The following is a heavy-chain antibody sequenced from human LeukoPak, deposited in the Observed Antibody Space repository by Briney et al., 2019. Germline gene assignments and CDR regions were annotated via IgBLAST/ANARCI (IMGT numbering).Heavy chain of an antibody. CDR1: GYTFTSYD. Sequence: AAVKVSRKASGYTFTSYDINWVRQATAQGLEWMGWMNPNSGNTDYAQKFPGRVTMTRNTAISTASMELSSLRSEETTVCHCTRLPTPSDAFDIWGEGTMLSVSS. D-gene: IGHD4-17*01. V-gene: IGHV1-8*01. CDR2: MNPNSGNT. J-gene: IGHJ3*02. CDR3: TRLPTPSDAFDI.